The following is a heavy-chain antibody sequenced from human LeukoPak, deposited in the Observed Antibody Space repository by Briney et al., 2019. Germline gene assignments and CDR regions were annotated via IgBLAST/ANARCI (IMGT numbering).Heavy chain of an antibody. CDR2: IKPGGNEK. Sequence: GGSLRLSCAASGFTFNNYWMTWVRQGPGKGLEWVANIKPGGNEKYYVDSVKGRFTISRDNVKNSLYLQMNSLRAEDTAIYYCATFRFLGTWGQGAMVTVSP. D-gene: IGHD3-3*01. CDR1: GFTFNNYW. CDR3: ATFRFLGT. V-gene: IGHV3-7*03. J-gene: IGHJ3*01.